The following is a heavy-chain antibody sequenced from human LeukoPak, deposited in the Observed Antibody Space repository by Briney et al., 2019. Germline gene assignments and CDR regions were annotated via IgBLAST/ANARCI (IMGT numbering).Heavy chain of an antibody. CDR3: ARAQIAVVTATGPLDY. Sequence: ASVKVSCKASGYTFTGYYMHWVRQAPGQGLEWMGCINPNSGGTNYAQKFQGWVTITRDTSISTAYMELSRLRSDDTAVYYCARAQIAVVTATGPLDYWGQGIQVTVSS. V-gene: IGHV1-2*04. CDR1: GYTFTGYY. J-gene: IGHJ4*02. CDR2: INPNSGGT. D-gene: IGHD2-21*02.